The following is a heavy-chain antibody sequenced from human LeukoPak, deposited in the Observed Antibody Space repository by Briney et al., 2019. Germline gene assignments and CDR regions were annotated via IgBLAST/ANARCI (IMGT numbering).Heavy chain of an antibody. V-gene: IGHV4-31*03. CDR3: ARALYYYDSSGYYYPDYFDY. CDR1: GGSISSGGYY. D-gene: IGHD3-22*01. J-gene: IGHJ4*02. CDR2: IYYSGST. Sequence: SETLSLTCTVSGGSISSGGYYWSWIRQHPGKGLEWIGYIYYSGSTYYNPSLKSRVTISVDMSKNQFSLKLSSVTAADTAVYYCARALYYYDSSGYYYPDYFDYWGQGTLVTVSS.